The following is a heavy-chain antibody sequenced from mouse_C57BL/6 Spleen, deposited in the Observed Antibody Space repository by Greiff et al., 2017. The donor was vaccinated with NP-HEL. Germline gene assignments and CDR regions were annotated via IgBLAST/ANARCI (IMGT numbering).Heavy chain of an antibody. V-gene: IGHV1-82*01. J-gene: IGHJ3*01. CDR3: ARAQLRSAWFAY. CDR2: IYPGDGDT. D-gene: IGHD3-2*02. CDR1: GYAFSSSW. Sequence: VQLQESGPELVKPGASVKISCKASGYAFSSSWMNWVKQRPGKGLEWIGRIYPGDGDTNYNGKFKGKATLTADQSSSTAYMQLSSLTSEDSAVYFCARAQLRSAWFAYWGQGTLVTVSA.